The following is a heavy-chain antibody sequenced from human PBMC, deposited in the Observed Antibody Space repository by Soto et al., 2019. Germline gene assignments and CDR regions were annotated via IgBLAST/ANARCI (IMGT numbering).Heavy chain of an antibody. D-gene: IGHD2-15*01. J-gene: IGHJ4*02. Sequence: QVQLVESGGGVVQPGRSLRLSCAASGFTFGSFAMHWVRQAPGKGLEWVAVISYDASNIYYGDPMKGRFTISRDNSKNTLYLQMNSLRPEDTAVYYCARGVVVGSSTDYWGQGTLVTVSS. CDR3: ARGVVVGSSTDY. CDR1: GFTFGSFA. V-gene: IGHV3-30*04. CDR2: ISYDASNI.